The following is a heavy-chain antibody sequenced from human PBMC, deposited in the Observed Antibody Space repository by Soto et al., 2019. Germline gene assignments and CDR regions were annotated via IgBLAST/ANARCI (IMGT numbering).Heavy chain of an antibody. D-gene: IGHD3-16*02. J-gene: IGHJ4*02. CDR2: MNPNSGNT. CDR3: ARETNYYDYVWGSYRVFDY. CDR1: GYTFTSYD. Sequence: QVQLVQSGAEVKKPGASVKVSCKASGYTFTSYDINRVRQATGQGLEWMGWMNPNSGNTGYAQKFQGRVTMTRNTSISTAYMELSSLRSEDTAVYYCARETNYYDYVWGSYRVFDYWGQGTLVTVSS. V-gene: IGHV1-8*01.